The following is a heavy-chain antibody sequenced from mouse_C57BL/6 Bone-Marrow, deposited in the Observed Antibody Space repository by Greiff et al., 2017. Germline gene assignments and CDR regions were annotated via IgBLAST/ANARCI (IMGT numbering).Heavy chain of an antibody. D-gene: IGHD2-3*01. Sequence: QVQLQQSGAELVRPGASVKLSCKASGYTFTDYYINWVKQRPGQGLEWIARIYPGSGNTYYNEKFKGKATLTAEKSSSTAYMQLSSLTSEDSAVYFCARSGGYSWFAYWGQGTLVTVSA. V-gene: IGHV1-76*01. CDR3: ARSGGYSWFAY. J-gene: IGHJ3*01. CDR1: GYTFTDYY. CDR2: IYPGSGNT.